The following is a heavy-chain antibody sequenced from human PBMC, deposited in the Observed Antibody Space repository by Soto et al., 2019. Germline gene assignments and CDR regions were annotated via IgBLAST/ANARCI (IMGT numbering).Heavy chain of an antibody. V-gene: IGHV4-39*01. CDR3: VRRDYRPSSFGVLDS. Sequence: SETLSLTCTVSGGSISSGSYYWAWIRQPPGKGLEWIGSLYYSGSTYYNPSLKSRVTMSVDASKNQFSLRLNSVTAADTAVYYCVRRDYRPSSFGVLDSWGQGTLVTVSS. D-gene: IGHD3-10*01. CDR1: GGSISSGSYY. CDR2: LYYSGST. J-gene: IGHJ4*02.